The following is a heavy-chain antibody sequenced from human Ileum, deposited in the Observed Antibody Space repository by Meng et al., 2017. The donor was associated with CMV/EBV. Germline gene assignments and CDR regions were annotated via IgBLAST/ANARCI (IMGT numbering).Heavy chain of an antibody. Sequence: GGSLRLSCEVTGLSVSINTVSWFRQAPGKGLEWVSFIHDTGFTDYADSVKGRFTISKDTFKNTVNLQMNSLRADDTAVYYCATRKNVGSAVGWAWGMDIWAQGTTVTVSS. D-gene: IGHD6-19*01. CDR3: ATRKNVGSAVGWAWGMDI. CDR2: IHDTGFT. V-gene: IGHV3-53*01. J-gene: IGHJ6*02. CDR1: GLSVSINT.